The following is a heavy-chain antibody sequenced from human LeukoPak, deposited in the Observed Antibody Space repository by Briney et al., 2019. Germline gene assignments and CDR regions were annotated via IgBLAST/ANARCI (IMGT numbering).Heavy chain of an antibody. Sequence: GGSLRLSCAASGFSFSATGMNWVRQAPGKGLEWVSSISSSSSYIYYADSVKGRFTISRDNAKNSLYLQMNSLRAEDTAVYYCARDLRYSSGWYDYWGQGTLVTVSS. CDR1: GFSFSATG. J-gene: IGHJ4*02. V-gene: IGHV3-21*01. CDR3: ARDLRYSSGWYDY. D-gene: IGHD6-19*01. CDR2: ISSSSSYI.